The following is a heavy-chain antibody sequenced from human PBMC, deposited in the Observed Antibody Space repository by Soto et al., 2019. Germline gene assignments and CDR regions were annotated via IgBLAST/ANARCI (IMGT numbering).Heavy chain of an antibody. D-gene: IGHD3-16*02. Sequence: QLQLQESGPGLVKPSETLSLTCTVSGGSISSSSYYWGWIRQPPGKGLEWIGSIYYSGSTYYNPSLKSRVSISVDTSKNPFSLKLSSVNAADTAVYYCARLTPYDYIWGSYRTPSSFDYWGQGTLVTVSS. V-gene: IGHV4-39*01. CDR1: GGSISSSSYY. CDR3: ARLTPYDYIWGSYRTPSSFDY. J-gene: IGHJ4*02. CDR2: IYYSGST.